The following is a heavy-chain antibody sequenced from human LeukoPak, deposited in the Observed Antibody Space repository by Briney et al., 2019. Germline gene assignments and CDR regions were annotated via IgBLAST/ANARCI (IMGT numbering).Heavy chain of an antibody. CDR1: GYTPTELS. Sequence: ASVKVSCKVSGYTPTELSIHWVRRAPGKGLEWMGGFDPEDGEPIYAQKFQGRVTMTEDTSADTAYMELRSLRSDDTTMYYCATVLRLHYYDSSGYFDIWGQGTMVTVSS. CDR3: ATVLRLHYYDSSGYFDI. J-gene: IGHJ3*02. D-gene: IGHD3-22*01. V-gene: IGHV1-24*01. CDR2: FDPEDGEP.